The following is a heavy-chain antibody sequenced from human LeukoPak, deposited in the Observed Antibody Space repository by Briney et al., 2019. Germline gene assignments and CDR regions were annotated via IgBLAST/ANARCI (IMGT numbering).Heavy chain of an antibody. D-gene: IGHD5-12*01. V-gene: IGHV4-34*01. J-gene: IGHJ4*02. CDR1: GGSVSEYH. Sequence: SETLSLTCAVYGGSVSEYHWRWIRQPPGKGLEWIGEISHSGSTNYNPSLKSRVTISVDTSKNQFFLKLSSMTAADTAVYYCARVEIEASGYVVDYWGQGTLVTVSS. CDR3: ARVEIEASGYVVDY. CDR2: ISHSGST.